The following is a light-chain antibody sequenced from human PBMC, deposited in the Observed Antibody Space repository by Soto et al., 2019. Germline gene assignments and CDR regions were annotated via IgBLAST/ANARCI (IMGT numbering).Light chain of an antibody. J-gene: IGKJ1*01. CDR3: QKYNSGPPWT. Sequence: DIQMTQSPSSLSASVGDGVSITCRASQGIRNSLAWYQQKPGKVPKLLIYAASTLESGVPSRFSGSGYGTDFPLTISGLQTEDVATYFCQKYNSGPPWTFGPGTKVEIK. CDR2: AAS. V-gene: IGKV1-27*01. CDR1: QGIRNS.